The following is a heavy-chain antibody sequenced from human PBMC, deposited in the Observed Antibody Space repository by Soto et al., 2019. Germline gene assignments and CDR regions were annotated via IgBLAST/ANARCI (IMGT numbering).Heavy chain of an antibody. CDR1: GGTFSSYA. D-gene: IGHD5-18*01. CDR3: ALSYGPPNWFDP. Sequence: QVQLVQSGAEVKKPGSPVKVSCKASGGTFSSYAISWERQAPGQGLEWMGGIIPIFGTAHYAQKFQGRVTITADESTSTAYMELSSLRSEDTAVYYCALSYGPPNWFDPWGQGTLVTVSS. J-gene: IGHJ5*02. CDR2: IIPIFGTA. V-gene: IGHV1-69*12.